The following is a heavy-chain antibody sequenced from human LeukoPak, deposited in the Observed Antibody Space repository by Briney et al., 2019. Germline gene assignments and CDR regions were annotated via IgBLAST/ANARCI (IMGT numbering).Heavy chain of an antibody. J-gene: IGHJ4*02. CDR1: GFTFSTYA. CDR3: AKDASCTNGVCYTYYFDY. CDR2: ISVSAGST. D-gene: IGHD2-8*01. Sequence: GGSLKLSCAASGFTFSTYAMSWVRQAPGKGLEWVSAISVSAGSTYYADSVKGRFTISRDNSKNTLYLQMNSLRAEDTAVYYCAKDASCTNGVCYTYYFDYWGQGTLVTVSS. V-gene: IGHV3-23*01.